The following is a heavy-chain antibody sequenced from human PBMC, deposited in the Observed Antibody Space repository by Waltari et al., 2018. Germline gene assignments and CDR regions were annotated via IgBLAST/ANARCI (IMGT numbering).Heavy chain of an antibody. CDR2: INEDGSEK. J-gene: IGHJ4*02. CDR1: GLTFSRFW. V-gene: IGHV3-7*01. CDR3: ASGGHVDY. Sequence: EVQLVESGGGLVQPGGSLRLSCAASGLTFSRFWMTGVRQAPGKGVEWVANINEDGSEKHYVDSVKGRFTISRDNAKSSLFLQMNSLRADDTAVYYCASGGHVDYCGQGTLVTVSS.